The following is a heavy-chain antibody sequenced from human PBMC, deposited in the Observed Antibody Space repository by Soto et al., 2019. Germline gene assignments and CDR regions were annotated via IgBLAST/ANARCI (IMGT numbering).Heavy chain of an antibody. J-gene: IGHJ4*02. CDR1: GFTFSSYW. Sequence: GGSLRLSCAASGFTFSSYWMHWVRQAPGKGLVWVSRINSDGSSTSYADSVKGRFTISIDTSKNQISLKMTSVTAADTAVYYCARHVHNQGFEYYFDSWGQGTLVTVSS. CDR2: INSDGSST. CDR3: ARHVHNQGFEYYFDS. V-gene: IGHV3-74*01. D-gene: IGHD1-1*01.